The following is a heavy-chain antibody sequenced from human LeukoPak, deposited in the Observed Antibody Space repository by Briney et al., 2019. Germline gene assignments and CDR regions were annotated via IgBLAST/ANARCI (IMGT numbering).Heavy chain of an antibody. CDR2: ISSSSSTI. J-gene: IGHJ4*02. CDR3: ARDRHRYSYDTGGYPPY. V-gene: IGHV3-48*01. Sequence: GGSLRLSCAASGFTFSSYSMVWVRQAPGKGLEWVSYISSSSSTIYYADSVKGRFTISRDNAKNSLYLQMNSLRAEDTAVYYCARDRHRYSYDTGGYPPYWGQGTLVTVSS. CDR1: GFTFSSYS. D-gene: IGHD3-22*01.